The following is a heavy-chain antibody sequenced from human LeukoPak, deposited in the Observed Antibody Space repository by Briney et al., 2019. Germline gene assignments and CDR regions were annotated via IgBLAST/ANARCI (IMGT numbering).Heavy chain of an antibody. J-gene: IGHJ6*02. CDR2: IYYSGST. D-gene: IGHD6-13*01. CDR1: GGSISSGGYY. Sequence: SETLSLTCTVSGGSISSGGYYWSWIRQHPGKGLEWIGYIYYSGSTYYNPSLKSRVTISVDTSKNQFSLKLSSVTAADTAVYYRARDRINSSSWYAYYYYGMDVWGQGTTVTVSS. CDR3: ARDRINSSSWYAYYYYGMDV. V-gene: IGHV4-31*03.